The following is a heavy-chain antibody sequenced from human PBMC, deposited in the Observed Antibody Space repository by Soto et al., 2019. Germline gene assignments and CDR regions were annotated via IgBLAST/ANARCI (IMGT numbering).Heavy chain of an antibody. CDR1: GFTFSDYY. Sequence: PGGSLRLSCAASGFTFSDYYRSWIRQAPGKGLEWVSYISSSGSTIYYADSVKGRFTISRDNAKNSLYLQMNSLRAEDTAVYYCARDPDFATTYFDYWGQGTLVTVSS. J-gene: IGHJ4*02. CDR2: ISSSGSTI. D-gene: IGHD1-1*01. CDR3: ARDPDFATTYFDY. V-gene: IGHV3-11*01.